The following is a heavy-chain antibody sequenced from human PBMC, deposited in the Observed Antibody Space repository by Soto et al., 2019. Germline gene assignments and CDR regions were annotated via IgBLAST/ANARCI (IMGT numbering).Heavy chain of an antibody. V-gene: IGHV4-39*01. CDR1: GGSISSSSYY. CDR3: ARHVNPWAQGAFDI. J-gene: IGHJ3*02. D-gene: IGHD7-27*01. Sequence: QLQLQESGPGLVKPSETLSLTCTVSGGSISSSSYYWGWIRQPPGKGLEWIGSIYYSGSTYYNPSLNGRVTLSVDTSKNQFSLKLSSVTAADTAVYYCARHVNPWAQGAFDIWGQGTMVTVSS. CDR2: IYYSGST.